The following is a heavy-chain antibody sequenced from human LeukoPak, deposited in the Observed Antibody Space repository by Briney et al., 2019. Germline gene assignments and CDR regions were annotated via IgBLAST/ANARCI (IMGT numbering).Heavy chain of an antibody. CDR2: VTGSSSAT. CDR3: ARRGLAERAFDI. V-gene: IGHV3-23*01. J-gene: IGHJ3*02. D-gene: IGHD1-26*01. Sequence: GGSLRLSCVAPGFTFSTSVMTWVRQAPGKGLECVSTVTGSSSATYYADSVKGRYDISRDNSKNTVFLQMNSLRAEDTAVYYCARRGLAERAFDIWGQGTMVTVSS. CDR1: GFTFSTSV.